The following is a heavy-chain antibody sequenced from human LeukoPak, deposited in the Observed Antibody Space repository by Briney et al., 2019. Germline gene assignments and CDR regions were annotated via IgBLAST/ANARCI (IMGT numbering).Heavy chain of an antibody. CDR2: IYYSGST. J-gene: IGHJ3*02. V-gene: IGHV4-59*02. D-gene: IGHD3-22*01. CDR3: ARGQGYYYDSSGYYAFDI. CDR1: GGSVSSYY. Sequence: SETLPLTCTVSGGSVSSYYWSWIRQPPGKGLEWIGYIYYSGSTNYNPSLKSRVTISVDTSKNQFSLKLSSVTAADTAVYYCARGQGYYYDSSGYYAFDIWGQGTMATVSS.